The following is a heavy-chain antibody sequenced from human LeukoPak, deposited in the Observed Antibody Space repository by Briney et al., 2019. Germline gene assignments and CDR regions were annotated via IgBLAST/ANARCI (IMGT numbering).Heavy chain of an antibody. V-gene: IGHV4-39*07. J-gene: IGHJ2*01. CDR2: IYYSGST. Sequence: SETLSLTCTVSGGSISSSSYYWGWIRQPPGKGLEWIGSIYYSGSTYYNPSLKSRVTISVDTSKNQFSLKLSSVTAADTAVYYCARTRVVAATHWYFDLWGRGTLVTVSS. CDR3: ARTRVVAATHWYFDL. D-gene: IGHD2-15*01. CDR1: GGSISSSSYY.